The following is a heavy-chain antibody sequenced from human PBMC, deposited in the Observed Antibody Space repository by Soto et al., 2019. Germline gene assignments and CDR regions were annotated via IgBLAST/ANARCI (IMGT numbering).Heavy chain of an antibody. J-gene: IGHJ6*02. CDR1: GGSISSYY. Sequence: PSETLSLTCTVSGGSISSYYWSWIRQPPGKGLEWIGYIYYSGSTNYNPSLKSRVTISVDTSKNQFSLKLSSVTAADTAVYYCARDRSAGAAAGTWAPYYYYGMDVWGQGTTVTVSS. CDR2: IYYSGST. V-gene: IGHV4-59*01. D-gene: IGHD6-13*01. CDR3: ARDRSAGAAAGTWAPYYYYGMDV.